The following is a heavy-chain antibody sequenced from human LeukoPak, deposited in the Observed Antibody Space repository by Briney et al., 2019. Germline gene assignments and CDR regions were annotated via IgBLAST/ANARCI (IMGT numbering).Heavy chain of an antibody. CDR1: GFTFSNYA. D-gene: IGHD2-2*01. J-gene: IGHJ4*02. CDR2: IGGTGYNT. CDR3: TKDRWCSSTSCAYYFDY. Sequence: GGSLRLSCAASGFTFSNYAMSWVRQAPGEGLEWVSTIGGTGYNTHYADSVKGRFTISGDNAKNTLYLQMNSLRAEDTAVYYCTKDRWCSSTSCAYYFDYWGQGTLVTVSS. V-gene: IGHV3-23*01.